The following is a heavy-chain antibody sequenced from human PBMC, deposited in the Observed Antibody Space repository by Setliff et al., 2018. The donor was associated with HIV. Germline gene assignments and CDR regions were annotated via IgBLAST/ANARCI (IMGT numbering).Heavy chain of an antibody. Sequence: GESLKISCQGSGFTFTNYWIGWVRQMPGKGLEWIGIVCPGDSDSRYSPSFQGQVTISADRTINTAYLQWSSLKASDTAMYYCARQGRGGDYYDSSGYYVSIWGQGTMVTVS. CDR3: ARQGRGGDYYDSSGYYVSI. CDR1: GFTFTNYW. D-gene: IGHD3-22*01. J-gene: IGHJ3*02. CDR2: VCPGDSDS. V-gene: IGHV5-51*01.